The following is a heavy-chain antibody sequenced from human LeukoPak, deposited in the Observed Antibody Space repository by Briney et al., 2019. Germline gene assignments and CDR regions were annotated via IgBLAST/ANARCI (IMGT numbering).Heavy chain of an antibody. CDR3: ARGGTYSWDGLDL. CDR1: GFAFSSHW. V-gene: IGHV3-74*01. D-gene: IGHD1-26*01. Sequence: GGSLRLSCTASGFAFSSHWIHWVRQGPGKGLVWVSTLNSAGSITPYADSVKGRFTISRDNAKNTLYLQMNSLRAEDTAVYYCARGGTYSWDGLDLWGQGTMVTVSS. J-gene: IGHJ3*01. CDR2: LNSAGSIT.